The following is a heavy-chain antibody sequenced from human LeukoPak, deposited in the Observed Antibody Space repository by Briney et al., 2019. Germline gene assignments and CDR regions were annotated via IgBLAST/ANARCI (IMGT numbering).Heavy chain of an antibody. V-gene: IGHV4-59*01. CDR2: TYYSGST. CDR1: GASISTYY. D-gene: IGHD3-10*01. CDR3: AGRVASGSMDV. Sequence: AETLSLTCTVSGASISTYYWYWIRQPPGKRLEWIGYTYYSGSTIYNPSLKSRVTMSVDTSKNQFSLKLSSVTAADTAVYYCAGRVASGSMDVWGQGTTVAVSS. J-gene: IGHJ6*02.